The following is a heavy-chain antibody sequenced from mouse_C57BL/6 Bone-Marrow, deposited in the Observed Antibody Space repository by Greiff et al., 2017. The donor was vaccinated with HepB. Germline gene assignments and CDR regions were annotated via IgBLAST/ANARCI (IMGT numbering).Heavy chain of an antibody. J-gene: IGHJ2*01. CDR3: ARGLPYYFDY. Sequence: QVQLKQPGAELVKPGASVKLSCKASGYTFTSYWMQWVKQRPGQGLEWIGEIDPSDSYTNYNQKFKGKATLTVDTSSSTAYRQLSSLTSEDSAVYYCARGLPYYFDYWGQGTTLTVSS. CDR1: GYTFTSYW. V-gene: IGHV1-50*01. D-gene: IGHD6-2*01. CDR2: IDPSDSYT.